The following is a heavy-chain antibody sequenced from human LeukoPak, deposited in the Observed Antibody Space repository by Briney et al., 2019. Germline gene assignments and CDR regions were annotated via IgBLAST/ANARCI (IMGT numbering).Heavy chain of an antibody. Sequence: ASVKVSCKASGYTFTGYYMHWVRQAPGQGLEWMGWINPNSGGTNYAQKFQGRVTMTRDTSISTAYMELSRLRSDDTAVYYCARVPYCSSTSCYGVYYYYYMDVWGKGTTVTVSS. V-gene: IGHV1-2*02. CDR1: GYTFTGYY. CDR3: ARVPYCSSTSCYGVYYYYYMDV. J-gene: IGHJ6*03. D-gene: IGHD2-2*01. CDR2: INPNSGGT.